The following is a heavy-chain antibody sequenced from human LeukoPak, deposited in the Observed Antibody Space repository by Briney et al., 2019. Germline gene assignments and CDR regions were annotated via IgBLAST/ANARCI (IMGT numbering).Heavy chain of an antibody. Sequence: GGSLRLSCTASGLTFSSYAMNWVRRAPGKGLEWVSGIGAGGTFTYYADSVKGRFTISRDNSKNTLYLQMNSLRAEDTAVYYCARDGSSGIAATADAFDIWGQGTMVTVSS. CDR3: ARDGSSGIAATADAFDI. D-gene: IGHD6-13*01. V-gene: IGHV3-23*01. CDR2: IGAGGTFT. J-gene: IGHJ3*02. CDR1: GLTFSSYA.